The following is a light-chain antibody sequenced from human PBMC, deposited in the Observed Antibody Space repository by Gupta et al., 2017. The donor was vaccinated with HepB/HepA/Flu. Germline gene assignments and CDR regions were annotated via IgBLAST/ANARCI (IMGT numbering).Light chain of an antibody. J-gene: IGKJ4*01. CDR2: DAS. CDR3: QQRINWPPTVT. CDR1: QSVSSY. V-gene: IGKV3-11*01. Sequence: EIVLTQSPATLSLSPGERATLSCRASQSVSSYLAWYQQKPGQAPRLLIYDASNMANGIPARFSGSGSGTDFTLTISSLEPEDFAVYYCQQRINWPPTVTFGGGTKVEIK.